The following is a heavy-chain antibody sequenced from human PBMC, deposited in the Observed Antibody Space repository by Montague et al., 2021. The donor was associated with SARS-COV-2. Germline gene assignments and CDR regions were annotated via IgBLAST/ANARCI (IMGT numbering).Heavy chain of an antibody. J-gene: IGHJ4*02. V-gene: IGHV4-61*01. D-gene: IGHD3-10*01. CDR2: VYNYGST. CDR3: AREATDYGSGSYYFPFAY. CDR1: GGSVSSGSNY. Sequence: SETLSLTCSVSGGSVSSGSNYWSWIRQSPGKGLEWIGYVYNYGSTDYNPSLKSRVTISLDTSKNQLSLRLSSVTAADTAAYYCAREATDYGSGSYYFPFAYWGQGILVTVSS.